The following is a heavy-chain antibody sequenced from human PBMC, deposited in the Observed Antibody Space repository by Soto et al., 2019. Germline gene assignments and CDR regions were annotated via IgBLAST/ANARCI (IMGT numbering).Heavy chain of an antibody. Sequence: QVQLQESGPGLVKPSETLSLTCTVSGGSISSYYWSWIRQPPGKGLEWIGYIYYSGSTNYNPSLKSRVTLTVDTSKNQFSLKLSSVTAADTAVYYCARQNYDILTGSWPFDYWGQGTLVTVSS. V-gene: IGHV4-59*01. CDR2: IYYSGST. D-gene: IGHD3-9*01. CDR1: GGSISSYY. J-gene: IGHJ4*02. CDR3: ARQNYDILTGSWPFDY.